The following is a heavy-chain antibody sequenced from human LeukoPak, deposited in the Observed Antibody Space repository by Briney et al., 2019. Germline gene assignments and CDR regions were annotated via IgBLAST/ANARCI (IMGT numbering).Heavy chain of an antibody. V-gene: IGHV3-23*01. CDR2: ISGSGGST. Sequence: GGSLRLSCAASGFTFSSYAMSWVRHAPGKGLEWVSAISGSGGSTYYADSVKGRFTISRDNSKNTLYLQMNSLRAEDTAVYYCANFGSFSPIDYWGQGTLVTVSS. J-gene: IGHJ4*02. CDR3: ANFGSFSPIDY. CDR1: GFTFSSYA. D-gene: IGHD3-10*01.